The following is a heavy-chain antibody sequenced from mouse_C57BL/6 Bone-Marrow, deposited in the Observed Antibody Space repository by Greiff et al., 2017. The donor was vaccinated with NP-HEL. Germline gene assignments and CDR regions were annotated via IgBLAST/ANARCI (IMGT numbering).Heavy chain of an antibody. D-gene: IGHD3-2*02. Sequence: QVQLQQPGAELVRPGSSVKLSCKASGYTFTSYWMHWVKQRPIQGLEWIGNIDPSDSETHYNQKFKDKATLTVDKSSSTAYMQLSSLTSEDSAVYYGAINRAAQGGFAYWGQGTLVTVSA. J-gene: IGHJ3*01. CDR3: AINRAAQGGFAY. V-gene: IGHV1-52*01. CDR1: GYTFTSYW. CDR2: IDPSDSET.